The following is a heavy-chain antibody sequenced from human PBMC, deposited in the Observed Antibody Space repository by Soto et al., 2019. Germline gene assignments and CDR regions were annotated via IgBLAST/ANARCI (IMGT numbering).Heavy chain of an antibody. Sequence: ASVKVSCKASGYNFLGFWLQWVRQAPGQGLEWMGRINPNSGGTDYAQKFQDRVTMTSDTSITAAYMELSRLTSDDTAIYYCSISMAVPDPHTAFDFWGQGVPVTVSS. CDR1: GYNFLGFW. CDR2: INPNSGGT. J-gene: IGHJ4*02. D-gene: IGHD6-19*01. CDR3: SISMAVPDPHTAFDF. V-gene: IGHV1-2*06.